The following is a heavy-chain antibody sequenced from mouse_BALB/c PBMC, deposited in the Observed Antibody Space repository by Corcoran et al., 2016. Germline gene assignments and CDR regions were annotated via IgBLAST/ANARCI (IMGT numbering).Heavy chain of an antibody. CDR1: GYTFTDYN. Sequence: EVLLQQSGPELVKPGASVKIPCKASGYTFTDYNMDWVKQSHGKSLEWIGDINPNNGGTIYNQKFKGKATLTVDKSSSTAYMELRSLTSEDTAVYYCARGPANWDEARFAYWGQGTLVTVSA. CDR2: INPNNGGT. J-gene: IGHJ3*01. D-gene: IGHD4-1*01. V-gene: IGHV1-18*01. CDR3: ARGPANWDEARFAY.